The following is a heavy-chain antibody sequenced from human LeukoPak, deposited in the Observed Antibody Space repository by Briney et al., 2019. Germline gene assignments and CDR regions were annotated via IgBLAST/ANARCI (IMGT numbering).Heavy chain of an antibody. Sequence: EASVKVSCKASGYTFTSYGTSWVRQAPGQGLEWMGWISAYNGNTNYAQKLQGRVTMTTDTSTSTAYMELRSLRSDDTAVYYCARRWEYYDFWSGYYKGAFDYWGQGTLVTVSS. V-gene: IGHV1-18*01. D-gene: IGHD3-3*01. CDR3: ARRWEYYDFWSGYYKGAFDY. CDR1: GYTFTSYG. CDR2: ISAYNGNT. J-gene: IGHJ4*02.